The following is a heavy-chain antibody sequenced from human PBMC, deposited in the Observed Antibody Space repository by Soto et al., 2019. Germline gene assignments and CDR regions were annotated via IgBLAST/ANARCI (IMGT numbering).Heavy chain of an antibody. CDR3: ERGGVGGNRGWGGIDY. Sequence: QVQLQESGPGLVKPSETLSLTCTVSGGSISSYYWSWVRQPPEKGLQWIGYIYYSGSTNYNPSLKSRVTKSVDTSKNRVSLQLMSVTAADTAVYYCERGGVGGNRGWGGIDYWGQGTLVTVSS. CDR2: IYYSGST. CDR1: GGSISSYY. V-gene: IGHV4-59*01. D-gene: IGHD2-15*01. J-gene: IGHJ4*02.